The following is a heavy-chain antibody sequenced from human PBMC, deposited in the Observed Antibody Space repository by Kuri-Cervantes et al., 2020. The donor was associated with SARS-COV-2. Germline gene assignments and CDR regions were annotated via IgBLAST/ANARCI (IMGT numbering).Heavy chain of an antibody. D-gene: IGHD5-18*01. V-gene: IGHV4-34*01. CDR3: ARGLGYSYGRRSPQGDF. CDR1: GGSFSSYY. Sequence: GSLKISWAVLGGSFSSYYWGWIRQPPGQGLEWSGSIYYRGSTYYNPSLKSRVTISVDTSKNQFSLKLSSVTAADTAVYFCARGLGYSYGRRSPQGDFWGQGILVTVSS. CDR2: IYYRGST. J-gene: IGHJ4*02.